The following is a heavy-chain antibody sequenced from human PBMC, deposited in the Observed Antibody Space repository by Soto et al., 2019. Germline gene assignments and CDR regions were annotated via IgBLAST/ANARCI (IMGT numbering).Heavy chain of an antibody. D-gene: IGHD3-16*01. CDR1: SGSISSGDYY. Sequence: PSETLSLTCTVSSGSISSGDYYWSWLRQPPGKGLEWIGYIFYSGSTHYNAPFQSRVSVSVDTSRNQFSLKLTSVSAADTAVYYCARGRFGEIHDYWGQGILVTVSS. CDR2: IFYSGST. CDR3: ARGRFGEIHDY. J-gene: IGHJ4*02. V-gene: IGHV4-30-4*01.